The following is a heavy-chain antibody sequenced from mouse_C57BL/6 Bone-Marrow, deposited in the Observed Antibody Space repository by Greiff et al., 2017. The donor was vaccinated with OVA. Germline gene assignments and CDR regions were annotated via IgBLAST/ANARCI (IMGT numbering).Heavy chain of an antibody. D-gene: IGHD2-3*01. J-gene: IGHJ3*01. CDR3: ARQDGYSWFAY. CDR1: GFTFSSYG. CDR2: ISSGGSYT. Sequence: EVKLMESGGDLVKPGGSLKLSCAASGFTFSSYGMSWVRQTPDQRLEWVATISSGGSYTYYPDNFKGRFTISRDNAKNTLYLQMSSLKSEDTAMYYCARQDGYSWFAYWGQGTLVTVSA. V-gene: IGHV5-6*01.